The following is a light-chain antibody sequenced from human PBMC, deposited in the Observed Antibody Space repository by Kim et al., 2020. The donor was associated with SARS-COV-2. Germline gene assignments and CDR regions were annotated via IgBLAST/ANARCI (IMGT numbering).Light chain of an antibody. J-gene: IGLJ2*01. V-gene: IGLV7-46*01. CDR2: HTT. CDR3: LLFSSGAGV. Sequence: PGETVTLPCGSSTGAVTSGHYPYWFQQKPGQAPRTLIYHTTNRHSWTPARFSGSLLGGKAALTLSGAQPEDEAEYYCLLFSSGAGVFGGGTQLTVL. CDR1: TGAVTSGHY.